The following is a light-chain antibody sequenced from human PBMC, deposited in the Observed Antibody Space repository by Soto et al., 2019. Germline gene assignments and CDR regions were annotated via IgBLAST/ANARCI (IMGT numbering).Light chain of an antibody. CDR3: QQYGSAWT. CDR2: GAS. V-gene: IGKV3-20*01. J-gene: IGKJ1*01. Sequence: EIVMTQSPATLSVSPGERATLSCRASQSVSSNLAWYQQKPRQAPRLLIYGASSRATGIPDRFSGSGSGTDFTLTISRLEPEDFAVYYCQQYGSAWTFGQGTKVDIK. CDR1: QSVSSN.